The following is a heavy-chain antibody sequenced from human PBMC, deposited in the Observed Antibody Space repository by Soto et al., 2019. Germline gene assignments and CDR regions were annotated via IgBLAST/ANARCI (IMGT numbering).Heavy chain of an antibody. D-gene: IGHD5-12*01. CDR2: ISYDGSNK. Sequence: QVQLVESGGGVVQPGRSLRLSCAASGFTFSSYGMHWVRQAPGKGLEWVAVISYDGSNKYYADSVKGRFTISRDNSKNTLYLQMNSLRAEDTAVYYCAKKAITYTPYYYYGMDVWGQGTTVTVSS. V-gene: IGHV3-30*18. CDR3: AKKAITYTPYYYYGMDV. CDR1: GFTFSSYG. J-gene: IGHJ6*02.